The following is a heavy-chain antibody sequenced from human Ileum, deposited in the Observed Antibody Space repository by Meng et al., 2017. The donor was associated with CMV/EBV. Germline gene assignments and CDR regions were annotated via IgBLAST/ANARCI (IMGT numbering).Heavy chain of an antibody. CDR1: GFTFSVYW. CDR3: VRDYYSAFDI. Sequence: GGSLRLSCAASGFTFSVYWMHWVRQAPGKGLEWVANIKKDGSENTYVDSVKGRFTISRDNAKNSLYLQMNSLRAEDTAVYYCVRDYYSAFDIWGQGTVVTVSS. CDR2: IKKDGSEN. D-gene: IGHD3-10*01. J-gene: IGHJ3*02. V-gene: IGHV3-7*01.